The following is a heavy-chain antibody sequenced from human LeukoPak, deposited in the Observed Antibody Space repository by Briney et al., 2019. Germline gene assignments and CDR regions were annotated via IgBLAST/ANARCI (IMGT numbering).Heavy chain of an antibody. CDR3: ARNPRLGYCSSTSCFMYYFDY. V-gene: IGHV3-30-3*01. J-gene: IGHJ4*02. CDR2: ISYDGSNK. D-gene: IGHD2-2*01. CDR1: GFTFSSYA. Sequence: GGSLRLSCAASGFTFSSYAMHWVRQAPGKGLEWVAAISYDGSNKYYADSVKGRFTISRDNSKNTLYLQMNSLRAEDTAVYYCARNPRLGYCSSTSCFMYYFDYWGQGTLVTVSS.